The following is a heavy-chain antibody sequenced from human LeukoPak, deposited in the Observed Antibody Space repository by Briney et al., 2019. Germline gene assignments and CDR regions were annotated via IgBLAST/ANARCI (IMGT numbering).Heavy chain of an antibody. Sequence: ASVKVSCKASGYTFTSYYIHWVRQAPGQGLEWMGVINPSSGSTTYAQNFQGRVTMTRDTSTTTVYMELTSPRSEDTAVYFCARASTSGRRFDFWGQGTLVTVSS. V-gene: IGHV1-46*01. CDR1: GYTFTSYY. CDR2: INPSSGST. J-gene: IGHJ4*02. CDR3: ARASTSGRRFDF. D-gene: IGHD1-26*01.